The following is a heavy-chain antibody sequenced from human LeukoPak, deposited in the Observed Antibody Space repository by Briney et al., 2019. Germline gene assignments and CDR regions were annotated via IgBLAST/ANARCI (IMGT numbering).Heavy chain of an antibody. CDR3: ARADMATISFDY. J-gene: IGHJ4*02. Sequence: PGGSLRLSCAASGFTFSSYSMNWVRQAPGKGLEWVSSIGSSSSYIYYADSVKGRFTISRDSAKNSLYLQMNSLRAEDTAVYYCARADMATISFDYWGQGTLVTVSS. D-gene: IGHD5-24*01. CDR2: IGSSSSYI. CDR1: GFTFSSYS. V-gene: IGHV3-21*01.